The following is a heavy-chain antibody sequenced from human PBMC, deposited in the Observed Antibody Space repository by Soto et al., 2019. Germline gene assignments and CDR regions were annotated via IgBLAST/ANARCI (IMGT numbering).Heavy chain of an antibody. CDR2: INGDGSTT. D-gene: IGHD6-19*01. CDR3: VRSPYSGWCDY. Sequence: GGSLRLSCAASGFTFSSHWMHWVRQAPGKGLVWVSRINGDGSTTNYADSVRGRFTISRDNAKNTLYLQMNSLRAEDTAVYYCVRSPYSGWCDYWGQGTLVTVSS. V-gene: IGHV3-74*01. CDR1: GFTFSSHW. J-gene: IGHJ4*02.